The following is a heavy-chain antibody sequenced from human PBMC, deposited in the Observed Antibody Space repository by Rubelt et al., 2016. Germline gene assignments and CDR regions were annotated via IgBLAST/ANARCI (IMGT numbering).Heavy chain of an antibody. D-gene: IGHD1-1*01. Sequence: GQPGRSLRLSCAASGFTFSNYAMHWVRQVPGKGLEWVTVISYDGSNKYYADSVKGRFTISRDNSKYTLYLQMNSLRAEDTAVYYCARGTPNPYYFYGMDVWGQGTTVTVSS. CDR2: ISYDGSNK. CDR3: ARGTPNPYYFYGMDV. CDR1: GFTFSNYA. V-gene: IGHV3-30*04. J-gene: IGHJ6*02.